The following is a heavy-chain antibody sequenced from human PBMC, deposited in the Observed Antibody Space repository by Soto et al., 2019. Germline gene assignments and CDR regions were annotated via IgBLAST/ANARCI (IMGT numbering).Heavy chain of an antibody. CDR3: ARSRYSGYDSLDY. V-gene: IGHV4-59*08. CDR2: IYYSGST. J-gene: IGHJ4*02. D-gene: IGHD5-12*01. Sequence: LSLTCTVSGCSISSYYWSWIRQPPGKGLEWIGYIYYSGSTNYNPSLKSRVTISVDTSKNQFSLKLSSVTAADTAVYYCARSRYSGYDSLDYWGQGTLVTVSS. CDR1: GCSISSYY.